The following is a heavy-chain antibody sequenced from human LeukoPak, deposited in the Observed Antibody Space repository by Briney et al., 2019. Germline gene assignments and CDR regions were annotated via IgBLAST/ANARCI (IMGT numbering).Heavy chain of an antibody. D-gene: IGHD3-10*01. Sequence: GGSLRLSCAASGSTFSSYAMHWVRQGPGKGLEWLAIVSSDGNKRYYADSVRGRFTVSRDNYKNTLYLDMNSLRSEDTAVYYCARGPLWVGQVLGDWLDPWGQGTLVTVSS. CDR1: GSTFSSYA. CDR3: ARGPLWVGQVLGDWLDP. J-gene: IGHJ5*02. V-gene: IGHV3-30-3*01. CDR2: VSSDGNKR.